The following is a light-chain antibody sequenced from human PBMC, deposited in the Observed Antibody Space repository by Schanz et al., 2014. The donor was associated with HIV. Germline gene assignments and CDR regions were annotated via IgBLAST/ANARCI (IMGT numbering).Light chain of an antibody. V-gene: IGKV1-5*03. J-gene: IGKJ2*01. CDR3: LHYNDFTST. CDR1: QYISTY. Sequence: DIQMTQSPLSLSASVGDRVTITCRASQYISTYLHWYQQKPGKAPNLLISEASTLESGVPSRFSGTGSGTEFTLTISSLHPDDFATYFCLHYNDFTSTFGQGTKLEIK. CDR2: EAS.